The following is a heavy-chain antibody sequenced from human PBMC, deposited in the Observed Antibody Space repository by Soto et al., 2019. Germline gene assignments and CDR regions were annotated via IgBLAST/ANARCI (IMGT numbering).Heavy chain of an antibody. Sequence: LSLTCTVSGGSISSGGYYWSWIRQHPGKGLEWIGYIYYSGSTYYNPSLKSRVTISVDTSKNQFSLKLSSVTAADTAVYYCASGETSYSNYVPYFDYWGQGTLVTVSS. V-gene: IGHV4-31*03. CDR2: IYYSGST. J-gene: IGHJ4*02. CDR1: GGSISSGGYY. D-gene: IGHD4-4*01. CDR3: ASGETSYSNYVPYFDY.